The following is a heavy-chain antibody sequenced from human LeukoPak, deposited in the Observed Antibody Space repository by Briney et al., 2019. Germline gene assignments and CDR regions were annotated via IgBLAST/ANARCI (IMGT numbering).Heavy chain of an antibody. Sequence: ASVKVSCKASGYTFAAYYMHWVRQAPGQGLEWMGWINPNSGVTGYAQKFQGRVTMTRDTSISTAYMELSGLTSDDTAVYYCARKGETYSSNWYDWFDPWGQGTLVTVSP. CDR3: ARKGETYSSNWYDWFDP. CDR2: INPNSGVT. V-gene: IGHV1-2*02. D-gene: IGHD6-13*01. J-gene: IGHJ5*02. CDR1: GYTFAAYY.